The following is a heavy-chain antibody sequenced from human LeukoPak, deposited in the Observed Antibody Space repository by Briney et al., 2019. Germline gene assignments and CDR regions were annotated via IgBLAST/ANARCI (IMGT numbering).Heavy chain of an antibody. CDR3: ARDSGRIMITFGGVTKNGLDY. J-gene: IGHJ4*02. CDR2: INTNTGNP. D-gene: IGHD3-16*01. CDR1: GYTFTSYA. V-gene: IGHV7-4-1*02. Sequence: ASVKVSCKASGYTFTSYAMNWVRQAPGQGLEWMGWINTNTGNPTYAQGFTGRFVFSLDTSVSTAYLQISSLKGEDTAVYYCARDSGRIMITFGGVTKNGLDYWGQGTLVTVSS.